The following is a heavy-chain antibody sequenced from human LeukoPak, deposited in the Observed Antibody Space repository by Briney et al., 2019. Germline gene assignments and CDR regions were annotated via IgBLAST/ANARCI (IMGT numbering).Heavy chain of an antibody. CDR3: ARAGRGTYYYFDV. Sequence: ASVKVSCKASGYLSTRYGFIRVRQAPGQGLEWMGWISGSSGNTNYAQIVQGRVSMTTDTSTNTAYMELRSLTVDDTAVYYCARAGRGTYYYFDVWGQGTLVTVSS. CDR2: ISGSSGNT. CDR1: GYLSTRYG. V-gene: IGHV1-18*01. D-gene: IGHD3-10*01. J-gene: IGHJ4*02.